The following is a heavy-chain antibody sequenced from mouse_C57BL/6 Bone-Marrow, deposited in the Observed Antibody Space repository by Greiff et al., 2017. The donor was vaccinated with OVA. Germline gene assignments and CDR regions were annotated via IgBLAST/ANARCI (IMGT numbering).Heavy chain of an antibody. Sequence: EVKVEESGPELVKPGASVKISCKASGYSFTGYYMHWVKQSHGNILDWIGYIYPYNGVSSYNQKFKGKATLTVDKSSSTAYMELRSLTSEDSAVYYCVYYGSSYWYFDVWGTGTTVTVSS. V-gene: IGHV1-31*01. CDR3: VYYGSSYWYFDV. CDR2: IYPYNGVS. J-gene: IGHJ1*03. CDR1: GYSFTGYY. D-gene: IGHD1-1*01.